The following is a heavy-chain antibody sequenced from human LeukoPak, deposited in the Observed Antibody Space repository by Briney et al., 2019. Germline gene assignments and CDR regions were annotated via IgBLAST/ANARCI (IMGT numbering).Heavy chain of an antibody. CDR1: GFTFSSYG. CDR2: IRYDGSIK. CDR3: AKDVAYTFDY. J-gene: IGHJ4*02. V-gene: IGHV3-30*02. D-gene: IGHD3-16*01. Sequence: GGSLRLSCAASGFTFSSYGMHWVRQAPGKGLEWVAFIRYDGSIKHYADSVKGRVTISRDNSKNTLYLQMNSLRTEDTAVYYCAKDVAYTFDYWGQGTLVTVSS.